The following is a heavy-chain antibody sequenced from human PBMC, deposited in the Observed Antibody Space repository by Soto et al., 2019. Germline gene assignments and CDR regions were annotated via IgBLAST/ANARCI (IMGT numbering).Heavy chain of an antibody. CDR1: GGSISSSSYY. CDR3: ARGARIAAHN. J-gene: IGHJ4*02. D-gene: IGHD6-13*01. CDR2: IYYSGST. Sequence: ASETLSLTCTVSGGSISSSSYYWGWIRQPPGKGLEWIGSIYYSGSTYYNPSLKSRVTISVDTSKNQFSLKLSSVTAADTAVYYCARGARIAAHNWGQGTLVTVSS. V-gene: IGHV4-39*01.